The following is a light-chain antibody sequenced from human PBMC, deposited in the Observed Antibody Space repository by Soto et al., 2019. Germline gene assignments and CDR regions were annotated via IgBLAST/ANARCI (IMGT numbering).Light chain of an antibody. V-gene: IGKV1-39*01. Sequence: DIQMTQSPSSLSAAVGDRVTITCRASQSISSYLNWYQQKPGKAPKLLIYAAPSLQSGVPSRFSGSGSGTAFTLTISSLPPEDFATYYCQQSYSTPVNFGPGTKVDIE. CDR2: AAP. CDR1: QSISSY. CDR3: QQSYSTPVN. J-gene: IGKJ3*01.